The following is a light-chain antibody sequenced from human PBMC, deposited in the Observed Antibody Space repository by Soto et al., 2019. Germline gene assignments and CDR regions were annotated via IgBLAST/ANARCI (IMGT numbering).Light chain of an antibody. CDR2: DVS. CDR1: SSDVGGYNY. CDR3: SSYTSSSTPVV. Sequence: QSALTQPASVSGSPGQSITISCTGTSSDVGGYNYVSWYQQHPGKAPKLMIYDVSNRPSGVANRFSASKSGNTASLTISGVQAEDEADYYCSSYTSSSTPVVFGGGTKLTVL. V-gene: IGLV2-14*01. J-gene: IGLJ2*01.